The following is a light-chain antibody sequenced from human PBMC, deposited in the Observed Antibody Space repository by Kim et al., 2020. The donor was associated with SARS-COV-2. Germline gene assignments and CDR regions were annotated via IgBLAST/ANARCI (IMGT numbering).Light chain of an antibody. CDR1: KLGDKY. J-gene: IGLJ2*01. Sequence: GTRGQTTSITCSGDKLGDKYACWYQQKPGQSPVLVIYQDSKRPSGIPEQFSGSNSGNTATLTISGTQAMDEADYYCQAWDSSTVVFGGGTQLTVL. CDR3: QAWDSSTVV. CDR2: QDS. V-gene: IGLV3-1*01.